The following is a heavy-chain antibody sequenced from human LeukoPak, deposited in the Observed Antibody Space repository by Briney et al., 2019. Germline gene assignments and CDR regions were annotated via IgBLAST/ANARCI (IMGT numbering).Heavy chain of an antibody. J-gene: IGHJ4*02. CDR3: TTVQTHYCSSTSCYPFDY. V-gene: IGHV3-15*01. Sequence: GGSLRLSCAASGFTFSNAWMSWVRQAPGKGLGWVGRIKSKTDGGTTDYAAPVKGRFTISRDDSKTTLYLQMNSLKTEDTAVYYCTTVQTHYCSSTSCYPFDYWGQGTLVTVSS. CDR2: IKSKTDGGTT. D-gene: IGHD2-2*01. CDR1: GFTFSNAW.